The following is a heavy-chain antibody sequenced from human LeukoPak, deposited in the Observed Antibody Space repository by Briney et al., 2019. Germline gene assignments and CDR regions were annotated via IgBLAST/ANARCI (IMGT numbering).Heavy chain of an antibody. CDR1: GGSISSGGYS. Sequence: SETLSLTCAVSGGSISSGGYSWSWIRQPPGKGLEWIGYIYYSGSTNYSPSLRSRVTISLDTSKNQFFLKLTSVTAADTALYYCARWDYGSSGPGAFDIWGQGTVVTVSS. J-gene: IGHJ3*02. CDR3: ARWDYGSSGPGAFDI. D-gene: IGHD3-22*01. CDR2: IYYSGST. V-gene: IGHV4-61*08.